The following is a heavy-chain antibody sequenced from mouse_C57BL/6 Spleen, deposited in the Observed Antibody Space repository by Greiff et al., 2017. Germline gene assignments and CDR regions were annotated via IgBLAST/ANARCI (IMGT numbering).Heavy chain of an antibody. CDR1: GYAFTNYL. J-gene: IGHJ3*01. CDR3: ARAFAY. Sequence: QVQLQQSGAELVRPGTSVKVSCKASGYAFTNYLIEWVKQRPGQGLEWIGVINPGRGGTNYNEKFKGKATLTSDKYSSTAYMQLSILTSEDAAVYSFARAFAYWGQGTLVTVSA. V-gene: IGHV1-54*01. CDR2: INPGRGGT.